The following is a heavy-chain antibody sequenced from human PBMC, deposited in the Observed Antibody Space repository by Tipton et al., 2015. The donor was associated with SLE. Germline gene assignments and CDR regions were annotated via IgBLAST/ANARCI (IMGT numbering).Heavy chain of an antibody. V-gene: IGHV5-51*03. Sequence: QLVQSGAEVKQPGESLKISCKGSGYSFTSYWIGWVRRMPGKGLEWMGIIYPGDSDTRYSPSFQGQVTISADNSSRTANLQWSSLKASDTAMYYCARPSGCSFLGGFDYWGQGTLVTVSS. CDR1: GYSFTSYW. D-gene: IGHD6-19*01. CDR3: ARPSGCSFLGGFDY. CDR2: IYPGDSDT. J-gene: IGHJ4*02.